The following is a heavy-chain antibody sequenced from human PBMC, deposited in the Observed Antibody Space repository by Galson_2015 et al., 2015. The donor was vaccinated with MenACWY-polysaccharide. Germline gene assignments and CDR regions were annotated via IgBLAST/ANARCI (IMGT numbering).Heavy chain of an antibody. CDR2: ISYDGSNK. CDR1: GFTFSSYG. Sequence: SLRLSCAASGFTFSSYGMHWVRQAPGKGLEWVAVISYDGSNKYYADSVKGRFTISRDNSKNTLYLQMNSLRAEDTAVYYCSSLTIFGVEPDSVWGKGTTVTVSS. J-gene: IGHJ6*04. V-gene: IGHV3-30*19. CDR3: SSLTIFGVEPDSV. D-gene: IGHD3-3*01.